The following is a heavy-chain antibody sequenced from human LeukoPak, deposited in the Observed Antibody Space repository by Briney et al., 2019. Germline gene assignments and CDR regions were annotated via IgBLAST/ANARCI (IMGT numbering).Heavy chain of an antibody. CDR1: GFTFSSYE. J-gene: IGHJ4*02. D-gene: IGHD6-6*01. CDR2: ISSSGSTI. V-gene: IGHV3-48*03. Sequence: PRGSLRLSCAASGFTFSSYEMNWVRQAPGKGLEWVSYISSSGSTIYYADSVKGRFTISRDNAKNSLYLQMNSLRAEDTAVYYCASPLYSSSSSRGQGTLVSVSS. CDR3: ASPLYSSSSS.